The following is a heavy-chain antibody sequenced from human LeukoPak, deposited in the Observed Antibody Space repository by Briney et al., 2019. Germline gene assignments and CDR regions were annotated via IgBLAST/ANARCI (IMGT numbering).Heavy chain of an antibody. D-gene: IGHD6-13*01. V-gene: IGHV1-18*01. J-gene: IGHJ4*02. CDR1: GYTFTSYG. CDR3: ARDNARELELSLTGVGIAAAAFDY. CDR2: ISAYNGNT. Sequence: ASVKVSCKASGYTFTSYGIGWVRQAPGQGLEWMGWISAYNGNTNYAQKLQGRVTMTTDTSTSTAYMELRSLRSDDTAVYYCARDNARELELSLTGVGIAAAAFDYWGQGTLVTVSS.